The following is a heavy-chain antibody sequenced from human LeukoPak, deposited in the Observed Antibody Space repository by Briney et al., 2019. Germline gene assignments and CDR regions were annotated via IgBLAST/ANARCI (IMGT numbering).Heavy chain of an antibody. CDR1: GVSISSDY. Sequence: KPSETLSLTCTVSGVSISSDYWSWIRLPPGKGLEWIGYIYYSGSSNYNPSLKSRVTMSVGTSKNQFSLKLTSVTAADTAVYYCARRLRQNLFDPWGQGTLVTVSS. V-gene: IGHV4-59*08. D-gene: IGHD4-17*01. J-gene: IGHJ5*02. CDR2: IYYSGSS. CDR3: ARRLRQNLFDP.